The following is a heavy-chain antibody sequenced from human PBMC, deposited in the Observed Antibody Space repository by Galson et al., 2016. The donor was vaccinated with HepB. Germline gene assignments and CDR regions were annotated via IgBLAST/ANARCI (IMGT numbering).Heavy chain of an antibody. CDR3: AGSYSNYYYYMDV. D-gene: IGHD3-10*01. V-gene: IGHV3-21*01. CDR1: AFTFSSYS. Sequence: SLRLSCAASAFTFSSYSMNWVRQAPGKGLEWVSSISSSSGYIYYADSVKGRFTISRDNAQNSLYLQMNSLRAEDTAVYYCAGSYSNYYYYMDVWGKGTTVTVSS. CDR2: ISSSSGYI. J-gene: IGHJ6*03.